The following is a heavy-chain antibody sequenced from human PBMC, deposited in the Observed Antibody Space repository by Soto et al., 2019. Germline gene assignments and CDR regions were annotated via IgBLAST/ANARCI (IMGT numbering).Heavy chain of an antibody. V-gene: IGHV1-69*13. CDR3: ASACSSTSCHYYYYGMDV. CDR2: IIPIFGTA. J-gene: IGHJ6*02. D-gene: IGHD2-2*01. Sequence: SVKVSCKASGGTFSSYAISWLRQAPGQGLEWMGGIIPIFGTANYAQKFQGRVTITADESTSTAYMELSSLRSEDTAVYYCASACSSTSCHYYYYGMDVWGQGTTVTVSS. CDR1: GGTFSSYA.